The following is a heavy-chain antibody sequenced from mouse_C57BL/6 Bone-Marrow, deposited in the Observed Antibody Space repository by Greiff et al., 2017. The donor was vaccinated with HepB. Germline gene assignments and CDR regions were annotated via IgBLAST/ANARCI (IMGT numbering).Heavy chain of an antibody. Sequence: EVKVVESEGGLVQPGSSMKLSCTASGFTFSDYYMAWVRQVPEKGLEWVANINYDGSSTYYLDSLKSRFIISRDNAKNILYLQMSSLKSEDTATYYCARDRGSNFDYWGQGTTLTVSS. CDR1: GFTFSDYY. J-gene: IGHJ2*01. D-gene: IGHD3-1*01. CDR2: INYDGSST. CDR3: ARDRGSNFDY. V-gene: IGHV5-16*01.